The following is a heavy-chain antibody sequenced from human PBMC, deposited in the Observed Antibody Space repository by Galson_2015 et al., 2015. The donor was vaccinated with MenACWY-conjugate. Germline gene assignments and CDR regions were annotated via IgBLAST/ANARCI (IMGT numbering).Heavy chain of an antibody. Sequence: SLRLSCAASGFAFSGYAMHWVRQPPGKGLEWVAVIWYDGTNKYYADSVKGRFTISRDNSKNTLYLQMNSLRAEDTAVYFCGKDKVTDTAMVIEHWGQGALVSVSP. V-gene: IGHV3-33*06. CDR1: GFAFSGYA. CDR3: GKDKVTDTAMVIEH. D-gene: IGHD5-18*01. CDR2: IWYDGTNK. J-gene: IGHJ1*01.